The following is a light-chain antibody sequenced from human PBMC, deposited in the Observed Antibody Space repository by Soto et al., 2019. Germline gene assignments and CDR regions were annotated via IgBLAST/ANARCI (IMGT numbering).Light chain of an antibody. V-gene: IGKV3-20*01. Sequence: EIVLTQSPGTLSLSPGERATLSCRASQSVSSSFLAWYQQKPGQAPRLLIYGASSRATGIPDRFSGSGSGTDFTLTISRLEPEDVAMYYCQQYGSSPLTFCGGTKVEIK. CDR2: GAS. J-gene: IGKJ4*01. CDR3: QQYGSSPLT. CDR1: QSVSSSF.